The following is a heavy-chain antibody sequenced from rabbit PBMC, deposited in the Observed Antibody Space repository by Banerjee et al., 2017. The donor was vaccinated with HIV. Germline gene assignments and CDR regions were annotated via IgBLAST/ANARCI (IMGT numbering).Heavy chain of an antibody. CDR3: ARVHASSSGYYTPYYFNL. CDR2: IYAGKGST. Sequence: QLKETGGGLVQPGGSLTLSCKASGFDFSSYYMSWVRQAPGKGLEWIGIIYAGKGSTDYASWVNGRFTISSDNAQNTVDLQMNSLTAADTATYFCARVHASSSGYYTPYYFNLWGPGTLVTVS. CDR1: GFDFSSYY. J-gene: IGHJ4*01. D-gene: IGHD1-1*01. V-gene: IGHV1S7*01.